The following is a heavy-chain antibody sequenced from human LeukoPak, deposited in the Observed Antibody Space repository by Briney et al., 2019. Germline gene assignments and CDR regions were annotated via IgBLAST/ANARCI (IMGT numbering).Heavy chain of an antibody. CDR2: ISGSGGAS. Sequence: GGSLRLSCAASGFTFSAYAISWVRQAPGKGLEWVSVISGSGGASYNADSVKGRFTISRDDSRNTAYLQMNSLRVEDTAVYYCAKDRGDRGYCSRPFCYRHFRHWGQGTVVTVSS. D-gene: IGHD2-2*01. V-gene: IGHV3-23*01. CDR1: GFTFSAYA. CDR3: AKDRGDRGYCSRPFCYRHFRH. J-gene: IGHJ1*01.